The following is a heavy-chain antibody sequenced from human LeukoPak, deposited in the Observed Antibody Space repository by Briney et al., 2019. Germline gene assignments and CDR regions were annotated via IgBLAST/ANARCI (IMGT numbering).Heavy chain of an antibody. CDR2: INPNSGGT. V-gene: IGHV1-2*02. Sequence: EASVKVSCKASGYTFTGYYMHWVRQAPGQGLEWMGWINPNSGGTNYAQKFQGRVTMTRDTSISTAYMELSRLGPDDTAVYYCARDKMYDYGDYAWSGRFDYWGQGTLVTVSS. CDR3: ARDKMYDYGDYAWSGRFDY. J-gene: IGHJ4*02. D-gene: IGHD4-17*01. CDR1: GYTFTGYY.